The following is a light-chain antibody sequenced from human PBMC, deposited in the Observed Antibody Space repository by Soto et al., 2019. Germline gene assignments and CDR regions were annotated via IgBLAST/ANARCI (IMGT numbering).Light chain of an antibody. V-gene: IGKV1-12*01. CDR1: QGISRW. Sequence: DLPLTQSPSSVSASVGDRVTITCRASQGISRWLAWYQQKPGKAPKLLIYGASSLQSVVPSRFSGSGSGTDFTLTISSLQHEDFANYDCQEANTFPFTFGPGTKVDVK. CDR3: QEANTFPFT. J-gene: IGKJ3*01. CDR2: GAS.